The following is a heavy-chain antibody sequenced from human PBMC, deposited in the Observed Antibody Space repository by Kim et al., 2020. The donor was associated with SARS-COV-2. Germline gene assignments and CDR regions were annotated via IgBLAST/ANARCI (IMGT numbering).Heavy chain of an antibody. Sequence: GGSLRLSCAASGFTFSSYGMHWVRQAPGKGLEWVAVISYDGSNKYYADSVKGRFTISRDNSKNTLYLQMNSLRAEDTAVYYCASSSGTPYWYYYYGMDVWGQGTTVTVSS. J-gene: IGHJ6*02. V-gene: IGHV3-30*03. CDR2: ISYDGSNK. CDR3: ASSSGTPYWYYYYGMDV. CDR1: GFTFSSYG. D-gene: IGHD3-22*01.